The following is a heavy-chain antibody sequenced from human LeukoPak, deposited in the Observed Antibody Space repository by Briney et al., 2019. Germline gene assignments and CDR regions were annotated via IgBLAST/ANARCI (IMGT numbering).Heavy chain of an antibody. J-gene: IGHJ4*02. Sequence: GGPLRLSCAASGFIFSDHNMAWVRQAPGKGLEWVSSISSSSTHINYADSVKGRFTISRDTAKHSLHLQMNSLTPWGTAVYFCARVGGVSSNYGSGSFLYWGQGTLVTVSS. CDR1: GFIFSDHN. CDR3: ARVGGVSSNYGSGSFLY. CDR2: ISSSSTHI. V-gene: IGHV3-21*03. D-gene: IGHD3-10*01.